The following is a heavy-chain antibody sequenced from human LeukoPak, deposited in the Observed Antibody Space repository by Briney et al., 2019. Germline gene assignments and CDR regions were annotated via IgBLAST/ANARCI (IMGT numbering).Heavy chain of an antibody. Sequence: GESLKISCKGSGCSFTSYWIGWVRQMPGKGLEWMGIIYPGDSDTRYSPSFQGQVTISADKSISTAYLQWSSLKASDTAMYYCARRGLTTISTNYYYGMDVWGQGTTVTVSS. CDR3: ARRGLTTISTNYYYGMDV. V-gene: IGHV5-51*01. D-gene: IGHD4/OR15-4a*01. J-gene: IGHJ6*02. CDR1: GCSFTSYW. CDR2: IYPGDSDT.